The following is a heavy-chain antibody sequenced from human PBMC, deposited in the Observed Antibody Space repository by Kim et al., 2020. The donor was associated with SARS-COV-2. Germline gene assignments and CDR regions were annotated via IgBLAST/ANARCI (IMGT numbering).Heavy chain of an antibody. V-gene: IGHV3-33*01. J-gene: IGHJ2*01. Sequence: VDSVKGRFTVSRDNSKNTLYLQINSLRVEDTAVYYCARDSDTSGYYWYFDRGGRGTLVSVSS. CDR3: ARDSDTSGYYWYFDR. D-gene: IGHD3-22*01.